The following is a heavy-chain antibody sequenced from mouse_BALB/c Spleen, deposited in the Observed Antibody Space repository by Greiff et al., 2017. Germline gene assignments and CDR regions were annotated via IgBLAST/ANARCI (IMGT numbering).Heavy chain of an antibody. CDR3: ARYYGSSYVGYFDV. Sequence: EVQLQQSGPELEKPGASVKISCKASGYSLTGYNMNWVKQSNGKSLEWIGNIDPYYGGTSYNQKFKGEATLTVDKSSSTAYMQLKSLTTEDSAVYYCARYYGSSYVGYFDVWGAGTTVTVSS. CDR1: GYSLTGYN. V-gene: IGHV1-39*01. D-gene: IGHD1-1*01. J-gene: IGHJ1*01. CDR2: IDPYYGGT.